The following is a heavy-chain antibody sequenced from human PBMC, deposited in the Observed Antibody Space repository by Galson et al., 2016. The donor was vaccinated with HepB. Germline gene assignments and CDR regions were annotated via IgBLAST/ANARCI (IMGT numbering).Heavy chain of an antibody. CDR2: LSAGGGTT. CDR1: GFTFNTYG. Sequence: SLRLSCAASGFTFNTYGMSWVRQAPGKGLEWVSTLSAGGGTTYYADSVKGRFTISRDNSKNTLYLQMNSLKAEDTAIYYCAKMGLGRWIQLLTFDSWGQGTLVTVSS. CDR3: AKMGLGRWIQLLTFDS. D-gene: IGHD5-24*01. J-gene: IGHJ4*02. V-gene: IGHV3-23*01.